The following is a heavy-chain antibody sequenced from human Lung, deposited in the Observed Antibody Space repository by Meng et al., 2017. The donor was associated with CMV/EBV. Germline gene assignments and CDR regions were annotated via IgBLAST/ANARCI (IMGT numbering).Heavy chain of an antibody. V-gene: IGHV4-34*01. CDR1: YS. D-gene: IGHD3-10*01. Sequence: YSWSWVRQSPGKGLEWIGEINHSESTNYNPSLKSRVTISVDTSKNQFSLKLSSVTAADTAVYYCARGPSYYYGSGSYYNAMYNWFDPWGQGTLVTVSS. CDR3: ARGPSYYYGSGSYYNAMYNWFDP. CDR2: INHSEST. J-gene: IGHJ5*02.